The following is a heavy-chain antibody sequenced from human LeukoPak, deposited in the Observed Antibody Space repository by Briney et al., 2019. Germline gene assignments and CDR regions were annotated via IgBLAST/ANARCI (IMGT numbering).Heavy chain of an antibody. CDR1: GGSISSGGYY. Sequence: PSETLSLTCTVSGGSISSGGYYWSWIRQHPGKGLEWIGYIYYSGSTYYDPSLKSRVTISVDTSKNQFSLKLSSVTAADTAVYYCARAVDGSDACDIWGQGTMVNVFS. J-gene: IGHJ3*02. CDR3: ARAVDGSDACDI. CDR2: IYYSGST. V-gene: IGHV4-31*03. D-gene: IGHD6-19*01.